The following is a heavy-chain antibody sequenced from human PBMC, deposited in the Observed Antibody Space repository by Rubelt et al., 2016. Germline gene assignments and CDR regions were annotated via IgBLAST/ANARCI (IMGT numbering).Heavy chain of an antibody. D-gene: IGHD3-22*01. Sequence: KGRFTISRDNSKNSLYLQMNSLRTEDTALYYCAKDLSGDSSGYYGHWGQGTLVTVSS. J-gene: IGHJ4*02. CDR3: AKDLSGDSSGYYGH. V-gene: IGHV3-43*01.